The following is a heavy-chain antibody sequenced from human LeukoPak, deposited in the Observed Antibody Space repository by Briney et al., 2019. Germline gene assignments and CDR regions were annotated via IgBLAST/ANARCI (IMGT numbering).Heavy chain of an antibody. CDR1: GFTVSSNF. CDR3: ARGGVVVAAIDAFDI. V-gene: IGHV3-66*01. J-gene: IGHJ3*02. D-gene: IGHD2-15*01. CDR2: IYSGGST. Sequence: GRSLRLSCAASGFTVSSNFMSWVRQAPGKGLEWVSLIYSGGSTYYADSVKGRFTISRDVSKNTLSLQLNSLRAEDTAVYYCARGGVVVAAIDAFDIWGQGTLVTVSS.